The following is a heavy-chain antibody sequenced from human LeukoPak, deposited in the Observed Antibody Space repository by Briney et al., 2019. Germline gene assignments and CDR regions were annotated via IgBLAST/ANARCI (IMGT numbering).Heavy chain of an antibody. CDR3: ARFRARFGELHFDY. CDR2: IYTSGST. Sequence: PSETLSLTCTVSGGSISSGSYYWSWIRQPAGKGLEWIGRIYTSGSTNYNPSLKSRVTISVDTSKNQFSLKLSSVTAADTAVYYCARFRARFGELHFDYWGQGTLVTVSS. D-gene: IGHD3-10*01. J-gene: IGHJ4*02. CDR1: GGSISSGSYY. V-gene: IGHV4-61*02.